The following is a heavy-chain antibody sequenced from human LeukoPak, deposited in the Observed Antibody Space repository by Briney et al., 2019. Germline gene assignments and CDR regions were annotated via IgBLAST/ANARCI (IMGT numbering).Heavy chain of an antibody. Sequence: GGSLRLSCAASGFTFSNAWMSWVRQAPGKGLEWVGRIKSKTDGGTTDYAAPVKGRFTISGDDSKNTLYLQMNSLKTEDTAVYYCTTLMMVRGVIITFAFDIWGQGTMVTVSS. V-gene: IGHV3-15*01. CDR1: GFTFSNAW. CDR2: IKSKTDGGTT. J-gene: IGHJ3*02. CDR3: TTLMMVRGVIITFAFDI. D-gene: IGHD3-10*01.